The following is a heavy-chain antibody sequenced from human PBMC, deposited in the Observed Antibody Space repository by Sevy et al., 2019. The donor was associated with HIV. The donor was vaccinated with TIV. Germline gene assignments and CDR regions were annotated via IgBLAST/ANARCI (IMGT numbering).Heavy chain of an antibody. Sequence: ASVKVSCMASGYTFSRSVITWVRQAPGQGLEWMGWISTYNGKTNYAQKFQDRVTMTTDTSTHTAYMELRSLRSDDTAIYVCARGRGIAVAGGGYYCDYWGQGSLVTVSS. CDR1: GYTFSRSV. D-gene: IGHD6-19*01. V-gene: IGHV1-18*04. CDR3: ARGRGIAVAGGGYYCDY. CDR2: ISTYNGKT. J-gene: IGHJ4*02.